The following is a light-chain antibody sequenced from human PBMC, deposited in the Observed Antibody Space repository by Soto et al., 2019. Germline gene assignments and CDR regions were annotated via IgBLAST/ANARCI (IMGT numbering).Light chain of an antibody. V-gene: IGKV1-5*01. CDR1: QSISSW. CDR2: DAS. Sequence: DIQMTQSPSTLSASVGDRVTITCRASQSISSWLAWYQQKPGKAPKLLIYDASSLESGVPSRFSGSGSGTEFTLTISSLQPDAFANYYCQQYNSYLTFGQGTKVDVK. J-gene: IGKJ1*01. CDR3: QQYNSYLT.